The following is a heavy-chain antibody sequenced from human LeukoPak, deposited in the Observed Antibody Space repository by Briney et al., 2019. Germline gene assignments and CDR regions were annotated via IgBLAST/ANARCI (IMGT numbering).Heavy chain of an antibody. CDR2: IFYSGST. J-gene: IGHJ6*03. CDR3: ARGGLLLWFGDKRDYYYMDV. V-gene: IGHV4-59*12. CDR1: GDSISRYY. Sequence: SETLSLTCTVSGDSISRYYWSWIRQPPGKGLEWIGYIFYSGSTNYNPSLKSRVTISVDTSKNQFSLKLSSVTAADTAVYYCARGGLLLWFGDKRDYYYMDVWGKGTTVTVSS. D-gene: IGHD3-10*01.